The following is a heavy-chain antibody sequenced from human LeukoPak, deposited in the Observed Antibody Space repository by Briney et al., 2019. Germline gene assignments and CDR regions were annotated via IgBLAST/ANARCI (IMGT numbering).Heavy chain of an antibody. V-gene: IGHV3-30*02. D-gene: IGHD1-26*01. Sequence: GGSLRLSCVVSGFTFSTYGMHWVRQAPGKGLEWLTFIRHDGTEKYYADFVKGRFIISRDNSRNTLYLQVNSLGPEDTAVYYCARLMVGQAGVGATHFDYWGQGTLVSVSS. CDR3: ARLMVGQAGVGATHFDY. CDR2: IRHDGTEK. CDR1: GFTFSTYG. J-gene: IGHJ4*02.